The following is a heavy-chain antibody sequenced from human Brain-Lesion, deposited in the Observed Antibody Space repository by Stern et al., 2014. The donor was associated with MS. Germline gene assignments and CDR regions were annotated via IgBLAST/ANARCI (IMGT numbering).Heavy chain of an antibody. CDR3: ARGERWFDS. D-gene: IGHD3-10*01. CDR1: GFTFSNYW. CDR2: VNNDGRRT. V-gene: IGHV3-74*02. J-gene: IGHJ5*01. Sequence: EMQLVEPGGGLVQPGGPLRLSCAASGFTFSNYWMHWVRQAPGKGLVWGSRVNNDGRRTSYADSVKGRFTMSRDNAKNTLYLQMNSLRVEDTAIYYCARGERWFDSWGQGTLVTVSS.